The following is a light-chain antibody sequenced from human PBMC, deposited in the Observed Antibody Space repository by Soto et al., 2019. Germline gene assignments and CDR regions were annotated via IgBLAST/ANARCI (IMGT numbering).Light chain of an antibody. V-gene: IGLV1-40*01. J-gene: IGLJ2*01. Sequence: QSVLTQPPSVSGAPGQRVTISCTGSSSNIGAGYDVHWYQQLPGTAPKLLIYGNSNRPSGVPDRFSGSTSGTSASLAITGLQAQDEADNYSQSYDSSVSKVVFGGGTKLTVL. CDR1: SSNIGAGYD. CDR3: QSYDSSVSKVV. CDR2: GNS.